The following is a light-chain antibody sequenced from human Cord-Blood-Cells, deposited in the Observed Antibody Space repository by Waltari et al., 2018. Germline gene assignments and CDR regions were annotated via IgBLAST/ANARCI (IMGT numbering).Light chain of an antibody. Sequence: QSALTQPPSASGSPGQSVTISCTGTSSDVGGYNYVSWYQQHPGKAPKLMIYEVSKRPSGVPDRFSGSKSGNTASLTVSGLQAEDEAEYYCSSYAGSNNYVVGTGTKVTVL. CDR2: EVS. CDR3: SSYAGSNNYV. V-gene: IGLV2-8*01. J-gene: IGLJ1*01. CDR1: SSDVGGYNY.